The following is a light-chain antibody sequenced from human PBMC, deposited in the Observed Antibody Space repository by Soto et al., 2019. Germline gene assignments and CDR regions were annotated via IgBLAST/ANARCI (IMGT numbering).Light chain of an antibody. CDR3: MQSVQTPWT. CDR1: QSLLHSNGFNY. V-gene: IGKV2-28*01. CDR2: MGS. Sequence: EIVMTQSPLSLPVTPGEPASISCRSSQSLLHSNGFNYLDWYLQKPGQSPTLLIYMGSNRASGVPDRCSCRGSGTAFTMRISRVEAEDVGIYYCMQSVQTPWTFGQGTKVEVK. J-gene: IGKJ1*01.